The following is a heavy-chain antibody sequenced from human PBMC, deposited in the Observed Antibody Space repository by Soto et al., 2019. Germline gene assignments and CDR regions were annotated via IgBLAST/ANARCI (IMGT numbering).Heavy chain of an antibody. Sequence: GASVKVSCKASGYTFKDCFLHWVRQAPGQGLEWMGWINSNTGGTNYAQKFQGRVTMTRDTPISTAYMELSRLTSDDTAVYHCARESVVTGTHHFDYWGQGTLVTSPQ. J-gene: IGHJ4*02. CDR1: GYTFKDCF. CDR2: INSNTGGT. D-gene: IGHD1-7*01. V-gene: IGHV1-2*02. CDR3: ARESVVTGTHHFDY.